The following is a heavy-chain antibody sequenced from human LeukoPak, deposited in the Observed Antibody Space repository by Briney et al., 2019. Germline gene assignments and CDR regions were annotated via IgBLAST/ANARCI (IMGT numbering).Heavy chain of an antibody. D-gene: IGHD2/OR15-2a*01. CDR3: ARVCNRDRSI. J-gene: IGHJ4*02. CDR1: GFTFDDYA. Sequence: GGSLRLSCAASGFTFDDYAMHWVRQAPGKGLEWVSGISWNSGSIGYADSVKGRFTISRDNAKNSLYLQMNSLGAEDTALYYCARVCNRDRSIGGQGTLVTVSS. V-gene: IGHV3-9*01. CDR2: ISWNSGSI.